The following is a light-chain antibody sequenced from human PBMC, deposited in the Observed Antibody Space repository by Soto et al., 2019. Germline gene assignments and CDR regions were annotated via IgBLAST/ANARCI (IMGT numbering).Light chain of an antibody. V-gene: IGKV1-5*01. CDR1: QDISTY. CDR2: GAS. J-gene: IGKJ5*01. CDR3: QHYTLYSAP. Sequence: RLTQSPSSLSASVGDTVTISCRASQDISTYLAWYQQKPGKAPTLLIFGASSLHNGVPFRFAGSGSGSEFTLTINRLQPDDFATYFCQHYTLYSAPFGQGT.